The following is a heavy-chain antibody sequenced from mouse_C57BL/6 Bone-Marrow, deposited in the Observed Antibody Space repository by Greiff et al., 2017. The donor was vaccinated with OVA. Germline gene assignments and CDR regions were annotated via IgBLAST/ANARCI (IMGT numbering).Heavy chain of an antibody. J-gene: IGHJ2*01. CDR3: ASCGYDCYRYFDD. CDR2: INPGSGGT. D-gene: IGHD2-3*01. Sequence: VQLQQSGAELVRPGTSVKVSCKASGYAFTNYLIEWVKQRPGQGLEWIGVINPGSGGTNYNEKFKGKATLTADQSSSTAYMQLSSLTSEDSAVYFCASCGYDCYRYFDDWGTGTTLTVSS. CDR1: GYAFTNYL. V-gene: IGHV1-54*01.